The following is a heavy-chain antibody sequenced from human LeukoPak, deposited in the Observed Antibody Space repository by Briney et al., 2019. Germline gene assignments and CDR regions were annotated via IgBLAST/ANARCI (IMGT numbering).Heavy chain of an antibody. J-gene: IGHJ4*02. CDR2: IYSSGST. D-gene: IGHD3-3*01. V-gene: IGHV4-30-4*08. CDR3: ARRPFDTILGVADYYFDY. Sequence: SETLSLTCTVSGGSISSGDYYWGWIRQPPGKGLEWIGYIYSSGSTYYSPSLKSRVTISVDTSKNQFSLRLSSVTAADTAVYYCARRPFDTILGVADYYFDYWGQGTLVTVSS. CDR1: GGSISSGDYY.